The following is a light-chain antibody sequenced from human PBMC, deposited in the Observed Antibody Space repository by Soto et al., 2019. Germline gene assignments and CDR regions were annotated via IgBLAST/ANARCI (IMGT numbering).Light chain of an antibody. CDR2: QVS. V-gene: IGKV2-30*02. Sequence: DVGLTQSPLSLSVTLGQPASISCRSRRPLVHSDGNIYLIWFQQRPGQSPRRLIYQVSNRDSGVPDRFSGSGSVTDFTLKISRVEAEDVGVYYCLQATHWPHTFGQGTKVDIK. CDR3: LQATHWPHT. J-gene: IGKJ2*01. CDR1: RPLVHSDGNIY.